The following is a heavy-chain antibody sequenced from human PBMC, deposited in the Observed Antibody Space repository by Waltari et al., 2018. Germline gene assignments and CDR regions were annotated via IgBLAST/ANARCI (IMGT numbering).Heavy chain of an antibody. Sequence: QVQLVQSGAEVKKPGSSVKVPCKASGGTFSSYAISWVRQAPGQGLEWMGGIIPIFGTANYAQKFQGRVTITTDESTSTAYMELSSLRSEDTAVYYCASITPRQWLVYGYWGQGTLVTVSS. V-gene: IGHV1-69*05. D-gene: IGHD6-19*01. CDR2: IIPIFGTA. J-gene: IGHJ4*02. CDR3: ASITPRQWLVYGY. CDR1: GGTFSSYA.